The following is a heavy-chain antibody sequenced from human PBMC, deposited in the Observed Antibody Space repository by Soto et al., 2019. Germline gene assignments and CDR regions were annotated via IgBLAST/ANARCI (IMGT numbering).Heavy chain of an antibody. CDR3: ERLVLDGESLRSCLHS. Sequence: SETLSLTCTVSGGSISSSSYYWGWIRQPPGKGLEWIGSIYYSGSTYYNPSLKSRVTISVDTSKNQFSLKLSSVTAADTAVYYCERLVLDGESLRSCLHSWGQGTLVTVSS. CDR2: IYYSGST. J-gene: IGHJ4*02. CDR1: GGSISSSSYY. D-gene: IGHD4-17*01. V-gene: IGHV4-39*01.